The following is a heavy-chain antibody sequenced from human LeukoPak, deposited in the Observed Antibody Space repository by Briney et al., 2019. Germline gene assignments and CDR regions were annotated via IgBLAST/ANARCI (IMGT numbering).Heavy chain of an antibody. V-gene: IGHV4-59*01. CDR3: ARGRYSAGDNWFDP. J-gene: IGHJ5*02. Sequence: SETLSLTCTVSGGSITSSYWSWIRQSPGKGLEWIGYIHYTGSTNYNPSLKSRVTMLIDTSKNRFSLKLSSVTAADTAVYYCARGRYSAGDNWFDPWGQGTLVTVSS. CDR2: IHYTGST. CDR1: GGSITSSY. D-gene: IGHD3-9*01.